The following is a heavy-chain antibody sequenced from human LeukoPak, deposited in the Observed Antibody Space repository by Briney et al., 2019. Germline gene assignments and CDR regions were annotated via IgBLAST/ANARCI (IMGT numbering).Heavy chain of an antibody. Sequence: GGSLRLSCAAAGFTFSTHWMSWVRQAPGKGLEWVAKIKEDGSEKYYVDSVKGRFTISRDNAKNSLSLQMHSLRDEDTAVYYCGKTTVGYSSGQKPAWPVDYWGQGTLVTVSS. CDR2: IKEDGSEK. CDR1: GFTFSTHW. D-gene: IGHD5-18*01. J-gene: IGHJ4*02. V-gene: IGHV3-7*01. CDR3: GKTTVGYSSGQKPAWPVDY.